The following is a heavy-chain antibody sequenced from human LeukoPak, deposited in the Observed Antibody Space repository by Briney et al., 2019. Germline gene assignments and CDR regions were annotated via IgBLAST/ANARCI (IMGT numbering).Heavy chain of an antibody. J-gene: IGHJ4*02. V-gene: IGHV3-23*01. CDR1: GFTLRSYA. Sequence: GGSLRLSCAASGFTLRSYAMSWVRQAPGKGLEWVSAISYSGGSTYYADSVKGRFTISRDNSNNTLYLQMNSLRAEDTAVYYCAKDQRSIAVAGYFDYWGQGTLVTVSS. CDR3: AKDQRSIAVAGYFDY. D-gene: IGHD6-19*01. CDR2: ISYSGGST.